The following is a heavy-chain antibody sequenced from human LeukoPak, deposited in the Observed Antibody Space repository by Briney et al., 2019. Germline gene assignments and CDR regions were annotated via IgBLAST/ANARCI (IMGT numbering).Heavy chain of an antibody. V-gene: IGHV4-59*03. CDR3: AKFGLYYNMDA. CDR1: GGSISGFY. Sequence: RPSETLSLTCAVSGGSISGFYWTWIRQPPGKGLEFIGQIHYSGSTDYNPSLKSRITMSVDTSKNQFFLSLNSVTAADTAVYYCAKFGLYYNMDAWGQGTTVTVSS. CDR2: IHYSGST. D-gene: IGHD3-16*01. J-gene: IGHJ6*02.